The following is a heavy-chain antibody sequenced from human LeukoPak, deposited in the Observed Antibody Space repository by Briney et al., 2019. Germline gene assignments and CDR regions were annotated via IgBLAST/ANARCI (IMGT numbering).Heavy chain of an antibody. CDR2: INPNSGGT. D-gene: IGHD2-2*01. V-gene: IGHV1-2*02. CDR1: GYTLTELS. CDR3: ARGAGIVVVPAAIRGYMDV. J-gene: IGHJ6*03. Sequence: ASVKVSCKVSGYTLTELSMHWVRQAPGQGLEWMGWINPNSGGTNYAQKFQGRVTMTRDTSISTAYMELSRLRSDDTAVYYCARGAGIVVVPAAIRGYMDVWGKGTTVTVSS.